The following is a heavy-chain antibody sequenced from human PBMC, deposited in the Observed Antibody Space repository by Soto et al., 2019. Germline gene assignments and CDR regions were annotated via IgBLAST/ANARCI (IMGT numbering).Heavy chain of an antibody. V-gene: IGHV3-23*01. CDR3: AKRGSLVSSSSDAFY. CDR2: ISGSGGST. Sequence: EVQLLESGGGLVQPGGSLRLSCAASGFTFSSYAMSWVRQAPGKGLEWVSAISGSGGSTYYADSVKGRFTISSDNSKNTLYLQMNSLRAEDTAVYYCAKRGSLVSSSSDAFYWGQGTLVTVSS. D-gene: IGHD6-6*01. CDR1: GFTFSSYA. J-gene: IGHJ4*02.